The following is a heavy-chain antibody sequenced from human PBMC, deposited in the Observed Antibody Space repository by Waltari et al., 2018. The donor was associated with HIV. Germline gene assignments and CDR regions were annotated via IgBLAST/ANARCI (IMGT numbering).Heavy chain of an antibody. CDR1: GFTFDDYA. V-gene: IGHV3-9*01. J-gene: IGHJ4*02. Sequence: EVQLVESGGGLVQPGRSLRLSCAASGFTFDDYAMHCVRQAPGKGLEWVSGINWNSGSIAYADSVKGRFTISRDNAKNSLYLQTNSLRVEDTALYYCAKDVRPGGITIFGVAFGYWGQGTMVTVSS. CDR2: INWNSGSI. D-gene: IGHD3-3*01. CDR3: AKDVRPGGITIFGVAFGY.